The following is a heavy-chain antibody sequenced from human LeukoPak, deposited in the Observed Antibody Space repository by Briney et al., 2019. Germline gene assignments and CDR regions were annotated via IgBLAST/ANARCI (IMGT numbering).Heavy chain of an antibody. J-gene: IGHJ4*02. CDR3: ARREYYYDSSGYLCDY. CDR1: GYTFTSYG. Sequence: ASVTVSCKASGYTFTSYGISWVRQAPGQGLEGMGWISAYNGNTNYAQKLQGRVTMTTDTSTSTAYMELRSLRSDDTAVYYCARREYYYDSSGYLCDYWGQGTLVTVSS. CDR2: ISAYNGNT. V-gene: IGHV1-18*01. D-gene: IGHD3-22*01.